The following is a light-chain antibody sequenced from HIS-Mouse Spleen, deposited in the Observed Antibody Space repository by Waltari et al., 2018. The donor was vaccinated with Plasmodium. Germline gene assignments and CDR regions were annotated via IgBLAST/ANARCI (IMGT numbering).Light chain of an antibody. Sequence: SYELTQPPSVSVSPGQTARITCSGDALPKKSAYWYQQMSGQAPVLVIYEDSKRPSGIPERFSGSSSGTMATLTISGAQVEDEADYYCYSTDSSGNHRVFGGGTKLTVL. V-gene: IGLV3-10*01. CDR3: YSTDSSGNHRV. CDR1: ALPKKS. J-gene: IGLJ3*02. CDR2: EDS.